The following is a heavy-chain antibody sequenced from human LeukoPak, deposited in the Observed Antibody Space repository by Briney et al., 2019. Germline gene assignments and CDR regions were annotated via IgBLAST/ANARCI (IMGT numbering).Heavy chain of an antibody. V-gene: IGHV4-39*01. CDR3: VRTYSIGWSLGVFDI. Sequence: SETLSLTCTVSGGSINSSSRNSYYWGRIRQPPGKGLEWVGGIYYNTTTYYSPSLNSRVTMSVDMSKNQFSLRLSSVTSADTAVYYCVRTYSIGWSLGVFDIWGQGTMVTVPS. J-gene: IGHJ3*02. CDR1: GGSINSSSRNSYY. CDR2: IYYNTTT. D-gene: IGHD6-19*01.